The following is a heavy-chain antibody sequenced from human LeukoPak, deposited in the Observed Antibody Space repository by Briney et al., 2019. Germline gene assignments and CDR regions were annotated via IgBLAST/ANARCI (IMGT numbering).Heavy chain of an antibody. J-gene: IGHJ4*02. V-gene: IGHV1-69*04. CDR3: AGVRLGELFPVDY. Sequence: ASVKVSCKASVGTFSSYSIRWVRQAPGQGLEWVGRIIPILCIANYAQKFQGRVTITADKSTSTAYMALSSLISGDTAVYYCAGVRLGELFPVDYCGQGTLVTVSS. CDR2: IIPILCIA. CDR1: VGTFSSYS. D-gene: IGHD3-10*01.